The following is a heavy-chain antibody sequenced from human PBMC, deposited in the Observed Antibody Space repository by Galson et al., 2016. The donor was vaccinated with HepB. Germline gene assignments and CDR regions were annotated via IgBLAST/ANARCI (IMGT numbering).Heavy chain of an antibody. CDR1: GRSISGGGF. CDR2: ISYSGSA. Sequence: TLSLTCTVSGRSISGGGFWNWIRQHPGKGLEWIGYISYSGSAYYNPSLKSRVTISVDTSRNQLSLRLNSVTAADTAVYYCVKQKIVVVTTTTYHWFDRWSQGSLVTVSS. J-gene: IGHJ5*02. D-gene: IGHD2-21*01. V-gene: IGHV4-31*08. CDR3: VKQKIVVVTTTTYHWFDR.